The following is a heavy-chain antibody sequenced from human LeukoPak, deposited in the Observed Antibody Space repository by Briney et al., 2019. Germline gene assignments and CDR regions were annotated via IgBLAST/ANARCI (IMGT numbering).Heavy chain of an antibody. Sequence: SVKVSCKASGYTFTSYAMHWVRQAPGQGLEWMGGIIPIFGTANYAQKFQGRVTITADESTSTAYMELSSLRSEDTAVYYCARDQYGDYVGWGQGTLVTVSS. CDR3: ARDQYGDYVG. CDR2: IIPIFGTA. D-gene: IGHD4-17*01. V-gene: IGHV1-69*13. J-gene: IGHJ4*02. CDR1: GYTFTSYA.